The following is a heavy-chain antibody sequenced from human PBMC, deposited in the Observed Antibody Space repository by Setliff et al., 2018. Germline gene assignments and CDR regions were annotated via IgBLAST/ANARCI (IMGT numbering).Heavy chain of an antibody. CDR1: GFTFSSYD. Sequence: SLRLSCAASGFTFSSYDMHWVRQATGKGLEWVSAIGTAGDTYYPGSVKGRFTISRENAKNSLYLQMNSLRAGDTAVYYCARVGEYRFLEWFMNYYYNYMDAWGKGTTVTVSS. CDR2: IGTAGDT. V-gene: IGHV3-13*01. J-gene: IGHJ6*03. D-gene: IGHD3-3*01. CDR3: ARVGEYRFLEWFMNYYYNYMDA.